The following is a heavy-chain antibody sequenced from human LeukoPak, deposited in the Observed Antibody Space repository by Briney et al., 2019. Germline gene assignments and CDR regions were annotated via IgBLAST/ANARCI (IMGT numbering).Heavy chain of an antibody. D-gene: IGHD2-21*01. CDR3: AKDQHEYYFDY. V-gene: IGHV3-23*01. CDR1: GFTFSTYA. CDR2: INTGGGA. J-gene: IGHJ4*02. Sequence: GGSLRLSCAASGFTFSTYAMAWVRQAPGKGLEWVSTINTGGGAYYAASVKGRFTISRDNSRNTLYLQMNSLRAEDTAVYYCAKDQHEYYFDYWGQGTLVTVSS.